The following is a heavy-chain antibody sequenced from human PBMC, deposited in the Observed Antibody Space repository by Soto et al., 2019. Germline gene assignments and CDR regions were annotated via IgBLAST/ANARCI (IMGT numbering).Heavy chain of an antibody. D-gene: IGHD3-22*01. Sequence: QVQLVQSGAEVKKPGSSVKVSCKASGGTFSSYTISWLRQAPGQGLEWMGRIIPILGIANYAQKFQGRVTIPADKSTSTAYMELRSLRSEDTAVYYCAGHGPKKKWLTPYYYYMDVWGKGTTVTVSS. CDR3: AGHGPKKKWLTPYYYYMDV. J-gene: IGHJ6*03. V-gene: IGHV1-69*02. CDR2: IIPILGIA. CDR1: GGTFSSYT.